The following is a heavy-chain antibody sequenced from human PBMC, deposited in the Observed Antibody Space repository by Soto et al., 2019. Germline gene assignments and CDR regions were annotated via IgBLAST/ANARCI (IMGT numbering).Heavy chain of an antibody. V-gene: IGHV4-59*01. D-gene: IGHD6-13*01. CDR2: VYYSGNT. CDR3: ARKGAAASYAHYYMDV. J-gene: IGHJ6*03. Sequence: GSLRLSCAASGFTFSSYSMSWIRKPPGKGLEWIGYVYYSGNTNYNPSLESRVTISVDTSRNRFSLNLTSATAADTAVYYCARKGAAASYAHYYMDVWGRGTAVTVSS. CDR1: GFTFSSYS.